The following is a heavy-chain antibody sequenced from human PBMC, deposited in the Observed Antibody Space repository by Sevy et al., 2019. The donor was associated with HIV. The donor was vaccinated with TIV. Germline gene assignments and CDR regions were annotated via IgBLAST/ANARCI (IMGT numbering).Heavy chain of an antibody. CDR3: ARDVAAGDF. CDR2: INEDGSEK. D-gene: IGHD2-21*01. Sequence: GGSLRLSCAASGFTFTRYWMSWVRQAPGKGLEWVANINEDGSEKYYVDSVKGRFTIPRDSARKSLHLQMYSLRAEDTAIYYCARDVAAGDFWGQGTLVTVSS. V-gene: IGHV3-7*01. CDR1: GFTFTRYW. J-gene: IGHJ4*02.